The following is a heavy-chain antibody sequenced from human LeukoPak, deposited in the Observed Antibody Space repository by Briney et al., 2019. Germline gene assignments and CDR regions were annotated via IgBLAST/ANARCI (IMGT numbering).Heavy chain of an antibody. Sequence: ASVKVSCKASGYTSTGYYMHWVRQAPGQGLEWMGWINPNSGGTNYAQKFQGRVTMTRDTSISTAYMELSRLRSDDTAVYYCARARGTGWLAQNNWFDPWGQGTLVTVSS. CDR2: INPNSGGT. J-gene: IGHJ5*02. CDR1: GYTSTGYY. CDR3: ARARGTGWLAQNNWFDP. V-gene: IGHV1-2*02. D-gene: IGHD6-19*01.